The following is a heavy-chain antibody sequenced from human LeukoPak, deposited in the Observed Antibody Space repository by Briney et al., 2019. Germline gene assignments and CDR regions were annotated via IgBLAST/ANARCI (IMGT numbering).Heavy chain of an antibody. Sequence: GWSLRLSCAASGFTFSDSWMSWVRQAPGKGLERVANMKQDGSEKDYEDSVKGRFSISRDNDSKSLYLQMGSVSPEDTGVFYCATYTPWVPGEVGGQGTSVTVSS. CDR1: GFTFSDSW. D-gene: IGHD3-16*01. J-gene: IGHJ6*02. V-gene: IGHV3-7*01. CDR3: ATYTPWVPGEV. CDR2: MKQDGSEK.